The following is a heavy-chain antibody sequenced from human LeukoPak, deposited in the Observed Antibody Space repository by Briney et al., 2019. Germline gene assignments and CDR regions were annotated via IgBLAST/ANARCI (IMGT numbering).Heavy chain of an antibody. J-gene: IGHJ6*02. V-gene: IGHV1-46*01. CDR3: ARCTCIAGLGYYGMDV. D-gene: IGHD6-13*01. CDR2: INPSGGST. CDR1: GYTFTSYY. Sequence: ASAKVSCKASGYTFTSYYMHWVRQAPGQGLEWMGIINPSGGSTSYAQKFQGRVTMTRDTSTSTVYMELSSLRSEDTAVYYCARCTCIAGLGYYGMDVWGPGTTVTVSS.